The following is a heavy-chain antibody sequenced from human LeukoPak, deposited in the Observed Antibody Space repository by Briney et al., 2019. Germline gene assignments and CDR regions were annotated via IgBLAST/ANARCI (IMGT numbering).Heavy chain of an antibody. J-gene: IGHJ4*02. Sequence: GGSLRLSCAASGFTFSSYTMNWVRQAPGKGLEWVSYISSSSSTIYYADSVKGRFTISRDNAKNSLYLQMNSLRAEDTAVYYCARDQWAEGGWYNYWGQGTLVTVSS. CDR1: GFTFSSYT. CDR3: ARDQWAEGGWYNY. V-gene: IGHV3-48*01. D-gene: IGHD6-19*01. CDR2: ISSSSSTI.